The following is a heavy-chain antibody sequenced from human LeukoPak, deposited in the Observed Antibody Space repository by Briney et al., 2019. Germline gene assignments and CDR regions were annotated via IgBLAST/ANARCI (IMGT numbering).Heavy chain of an antibody. J-gene: IGHJ4*02. CDR1: GYIFTSYD. V-gene: IGHV1-8*01. D-gene: IGHD3-10*01. CDR3: ARQKRNYGSGSYYHGY. CDR2: MNPNSGNT. Sequence: ASVKVSCKASGYIFTSYDINWVRQATGQGLEWMGWMNPNSGNTGYVQKFQGRVTMTRNTSISTAYMELSSLRSEDTAVYYCARQKRNYGSGSYYHGYWGQGTLVTVSS.